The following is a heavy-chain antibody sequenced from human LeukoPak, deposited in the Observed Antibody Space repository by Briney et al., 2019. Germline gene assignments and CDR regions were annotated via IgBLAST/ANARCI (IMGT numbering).Heavy chain of an antibody. J-gene: IGHJ6*02. CDR2: IIPIFGTA. CDR1: GGTFSSYA. Sequence: ASVKVSCKASGGTFSSYAISWVRQAPGQGLEWMGGIIPIFGTANYAQKFQGRVTITADESTSTAFMELSSLRSEDTAVYYCARDEVVAAPNYFGMVVWGQGTTVSVSS. V-gene: IGHV1-69*01. CDR3: ARDEVVAAPNYFGMVV. D-gene: IGHD2-15*01.